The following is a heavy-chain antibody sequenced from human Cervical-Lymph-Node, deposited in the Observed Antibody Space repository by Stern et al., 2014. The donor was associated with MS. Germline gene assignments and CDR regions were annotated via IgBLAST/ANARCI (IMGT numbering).Heavy chain of an antibody. CDR1: GFTFSSSA. CDR2: ISGSGGTT. V-gene: IGHV3-23*04. D-gene: IGHD2-15*01. CDR3: AKGKSGTATFDY. Sequence: EMQLVESGGGLVQPGGSLRLSCAASGFTFSSSAISWVRQAPGKGLEWVSAISGSGGTTYYADSVKGRFTISRDNSKNTLFLQMNSLRAEDTAIYYCAKGKSGTATFDYWGQGTLVSVSS. J-gene: IGHJ4*02.